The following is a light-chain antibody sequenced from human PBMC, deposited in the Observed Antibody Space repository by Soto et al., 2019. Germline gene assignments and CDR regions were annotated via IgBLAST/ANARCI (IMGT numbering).Light chain of an antibody. V-gene: IGKV3D-7*01. J-gene: IGKJ4*01. CDR1: QSVGSNY. CDR3: QHDYNLLT. Sequence: EIVLTQFPVTLSLSPGERATLSCRASQSVGSNYLAWYQQRPGQPPNLLIFGASTRATGIPARFSGSGSGTDFTLTVSSLQPEDFAVYYCQHDYNLLTFGGGTKVDIK. CDR2: GAS.